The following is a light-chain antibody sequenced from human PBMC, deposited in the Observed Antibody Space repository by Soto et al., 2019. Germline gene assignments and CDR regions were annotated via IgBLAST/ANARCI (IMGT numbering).Light chain of an antibody. CDR3: QQYNNWWT. CDR1: QSVSSS. J-gene: IGKJ1*01. V-gene: IGKV3-15*01. Sequence: EIVMTQSPATLSVSPGERVTLSCRASQSVSSSLAWYQQKPGQAPRLLIYGASTRAIGIPARFSGSGSETEFTLTISSLQSEDFAVYYCQQYNNWWTFGQGSKVEI. CDR2: GAS.